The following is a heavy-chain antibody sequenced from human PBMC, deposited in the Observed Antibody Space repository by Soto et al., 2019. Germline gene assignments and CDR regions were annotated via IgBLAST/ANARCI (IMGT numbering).Heavy chain of an antibody. Sequence: QVQLVESGGGVVQPGRSLRLSCAASGFTFSSYGMHWVRQAPGKGLEWVAVIWYDGSNKYYADSVKGRFTISRDNSKNTLYLQMNSLRAEDTAVYYCARVYDFWSGLGYWGQGNLVTVSS. CDR2: IWYDGSNK. V-gene: IGHV3-33*01. J-gene: IGHJ4*02. D-gene: IGHD3-3*01. CDR1: GFTFSSYG. CDR3: ARVYDFWSGLGY.